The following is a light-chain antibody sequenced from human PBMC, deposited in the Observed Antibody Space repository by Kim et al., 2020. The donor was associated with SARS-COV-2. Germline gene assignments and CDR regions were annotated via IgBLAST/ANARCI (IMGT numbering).Light chain of an antibody. Sequence: SSELTQDPAVSVALGQTVRITCQGGSLRTYYASWYQQKPGQAPVLVIYGKNNRPSGIPDRFSGSRSGNTASLTITGAQAKDEADYYCNSRDSSGNHLVFG. J-gene: IGLJ3*02. CDR3: NSRDSSGNHLV. V-gene: IGLV3-19*01. CDR2: GKN. CDR1: SLRTYY.